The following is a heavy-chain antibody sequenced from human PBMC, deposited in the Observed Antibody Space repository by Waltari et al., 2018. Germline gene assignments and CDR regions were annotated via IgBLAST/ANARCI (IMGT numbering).Heavy chain of an antibody. CDR3: ARGRTGGGTLAH. V-gene: IGHV4-59*01. CDR2: IYYSGST. J-gene: IGHJ4*02. CDR1: GGSISSYY. D-gene: IGHD2-15*01. Sequence: QVQLQESGPGLVKPSETLSLICTVSGGSISSYYWSWIRQPPGKGLEWIGYIYYSGSTNDNPSRKSRVTISVDTSKNQFSLKLSSVTAADTAVYYCARGRTGGGTLAHWGQGTLVTVSS.